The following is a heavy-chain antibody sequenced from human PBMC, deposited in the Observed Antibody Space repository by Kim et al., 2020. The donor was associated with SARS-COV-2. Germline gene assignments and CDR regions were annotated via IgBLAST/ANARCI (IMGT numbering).Heavy chain of an antibody. CDR1: GGSISSSSYY. CDR2: IYYSGST. J-gene: IGHJ6*02. Sequence: SETLSLTCTVSGGSISSSSYYWGWIRQPPGKRLEWIGSIYYSGSTYYNPSLKSRVTISVDTSKNPYSLKRSSVTAAATAVYYCARGYSSSWYYGEGDPERGQTYYYYYYYGMDVWGQGTTVTVSS. V-gene: IGHV4-39*01. D-gene: IGHD6-13*01. CDR3: ARGYSSSWYYGEGDPERGQTYYYYYYYGMDV.